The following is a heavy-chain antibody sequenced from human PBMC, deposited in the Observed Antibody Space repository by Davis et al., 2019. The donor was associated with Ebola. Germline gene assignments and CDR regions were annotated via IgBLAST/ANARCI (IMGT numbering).Heavy chain of an antibody. CDR1: GYTFTSYG. D-gene: IGHD6-13*01. CDR2: INPNSGDT. J-gene: IGHJ4*02. Sequence: ASVKVSCKASGYTFTSYGITWVRQAPGQGLERMGRINPNSGDTNYAENFQGRVTMTRDTSISTAYMELNRLRSDDTAVYYCARIAAAGTDWGQGTLVTVSS. CDR3: ARIAAAGTD. V-gene: IGHV1-2*06.